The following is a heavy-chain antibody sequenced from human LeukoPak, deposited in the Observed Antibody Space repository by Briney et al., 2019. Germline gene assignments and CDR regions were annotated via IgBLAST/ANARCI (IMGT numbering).Heavy chain of an antibody. V-gene: IGHV1-18*01. CDR1: GYTFTTSY. CDR3: ARGGTYYPCIDY. Sequence: ASVKVSCKASGYTFTTSYINWVRQAPGQGLEWMGWISAYNGKTNYAQKFQGRVTMTTDSSTGTAYMDLTSLRSDDTAVYYCARGGTYYPCIDYWGQGTLVTVSS. D-gene: IGHD1-26*01. CDR2: ISAYNGKT. J-gene: IGHJ4*02.